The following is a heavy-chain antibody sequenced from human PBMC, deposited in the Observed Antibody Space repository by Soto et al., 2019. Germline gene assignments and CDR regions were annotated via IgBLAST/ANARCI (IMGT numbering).Heavy chain of an antibody. V-gene: IGHV5-51*01. D-gene: IGHD3-10*01. CDR2: IYPCDSYT. CDR3: ARRRGYGSGSYPYWYFDL. CDR1: GYSFTSYW. Sequence: GESLKISCKGSGYSFTSYWIGWVRQVPGKGLEWMGIIYPCDSYTRYSPSFQGQVTISADKSVSTAYLQWSSLQGSDTAMYYCARRRGYGSGSYPYWYFDLWGRGSLVTVSS. J-gene: IGHJ2*01.